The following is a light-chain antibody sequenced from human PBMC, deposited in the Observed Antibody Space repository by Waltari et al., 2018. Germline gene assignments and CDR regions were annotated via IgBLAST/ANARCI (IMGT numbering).Light chain of an antibody. CDR2: GNN. CDR3: HSFDSSLSDGVV. V-gene: IGLV1-40*01. J-gene: IGLJ3*02. CDR1: SSNIGAGPH. Sequence: QSVLTQPPSVSGALGPRVTIPCPGSSSNIGAGPHVHWSQVFPKAAPKLLIYGNNNRPSGVPDRFSGSKSGTSASLAITGLQAEDEADYYCHSFDSSLSDGVVFGGGTKVTVL.